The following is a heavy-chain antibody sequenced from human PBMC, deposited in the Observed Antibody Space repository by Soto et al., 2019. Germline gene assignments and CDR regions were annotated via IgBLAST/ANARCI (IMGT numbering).Heavy chain of an antibody. CDR2: IYHTGST. V-gene: IGHV4-61*01. Sequence: ETLSLTCTVSGGSVSSGYYWNWIRQSPGKGLEWIGYIYHTGSTNYNPSLKSRVTISVDTSKNQFSLKLSSVTTADTAVYFCARDRMGSAPPRAWGQGTVVTVSS. CDR3: ARDRMGSAPPRA. D-gene: IGHD6-25*01. CDR1: GGSVSSGYY. J-gene: IGHJ5*02.